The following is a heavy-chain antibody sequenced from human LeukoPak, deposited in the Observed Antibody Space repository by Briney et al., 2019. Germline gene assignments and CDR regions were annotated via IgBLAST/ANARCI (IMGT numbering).Heavy chain of an antibody. CDR3: ARIDPYYYDSSGYYQTTINDAFDT. CDR1: GGSISSGDYY. J-gene: IGHJ3*02. CDR2: IYYSGST. D-gene: IGHD3-22*01. Sequence: SETLSLTCTVSGGSISSGDYYRSWIRQPPGKGLEWIGYIYYSGSTYYNPSLKSRVTISVDTSKNQFSLKLSSVTAADTAVYYCARIDPYYYDSSGYYQTTINDAFDTWGQGTMVTVSS. V-gene: IGHV4-30-4*01.